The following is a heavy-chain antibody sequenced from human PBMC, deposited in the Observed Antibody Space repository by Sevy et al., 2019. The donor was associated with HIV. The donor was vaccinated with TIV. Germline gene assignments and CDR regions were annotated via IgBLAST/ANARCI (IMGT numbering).Heavy chain of an antibody. V-gene: IGHV3-11*01. D-gene: IGHD5-18*01. Sequence: GGSLRLSCAASGFTFSDYYMSWIRQAPGKGLEWVSYISSSGSTIYYADSVKGRFTISRDNAKNSLYLQMNSLRAEDTAVYYCARCTAMDTRAFDIWGQGTMVTVSS. J-gene: IGHJ3*02. CDR3: ARCTAMDTRAFDI. CDR2: ISSSGSTI. CDR1: GFTFSDYY.